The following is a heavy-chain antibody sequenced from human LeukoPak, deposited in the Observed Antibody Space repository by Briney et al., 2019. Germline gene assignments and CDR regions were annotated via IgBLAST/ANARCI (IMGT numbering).Heavy chain of an antibody. CDR1: GYRFTSYW. Sequence: GESLKISCKGSGYRFTSYWIAWVRQRPGKGLEWMGIIYPGDSDTRYSPSFQGQVTISADKSISTAYLQWSSLKASDTAMYYCASPYYYGLGSYSWDYWGQGTLVTVSS. CDR2: IYPGDSDT. J-gene: IGHJ4*02. CDR3: ASPYYYGLGSYSWDY. V-gene: IGHV5-51*01. D-gene: IGHD3-10*01.